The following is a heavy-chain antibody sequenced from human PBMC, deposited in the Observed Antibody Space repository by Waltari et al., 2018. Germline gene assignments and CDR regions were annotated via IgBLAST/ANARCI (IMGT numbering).Heavy chain of an antibody. D-gene: IGHD6-6*01. J-gene: IGHJ1*01. CDR1: GYTFTGYY. CDR3: ASYSSSYAEYFQH. V-gene: IGHV1-2*06. Sequence: QVQLVQSGAEVKKPGASVKVSCKASGYTFTGYYMPWLRQAPGQGLEWMGRINPNSGGTNYAQKFQGRVTMTRDTSISTAYMELSRLRSDDTAVYYCASYSSSYAEYFQHWGQGTLVTVSS. CDR2: INPNSGGT.